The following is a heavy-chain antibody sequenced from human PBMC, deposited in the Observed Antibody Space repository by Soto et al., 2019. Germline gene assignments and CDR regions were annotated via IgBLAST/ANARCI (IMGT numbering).Heavy chain of an antibody. CDR1: GGSFGNSA. J-gene: IGHJ4*02. V-gene: IGHV1-69*01. CDR2: FIPVYRTL. Sequence: QVLLVQSGAEVKKPGSSVKISCKASGGSFGNSAINWVRQTPGQGLEWLGGFIPVYRTLNYAQKFQGRVTITADESTCTAYMTLNCLASSAAAVSYCATGVIWIGYFTVDSWGQGARVTVSS. CDR3: ATGVIWIGYFTVDS. D-gene: IGHD3-3*01.